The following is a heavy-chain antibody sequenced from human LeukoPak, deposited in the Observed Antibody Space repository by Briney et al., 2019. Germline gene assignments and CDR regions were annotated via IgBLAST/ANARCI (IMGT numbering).Heavy chain of an antibody. CDR1: GYTFTIYG. J-gene: IGHJ4*02. CDR2: ISAYNDNT. V-gene: IGHV1-18*01. CDR3: ARDYGNYDRFDC. Sequence: GASVTVSFKASGYTFTIYGISWVRQAPGQGVEWMGWISAYNDNTNYAQKFQGRATMTTDTSTSTAYMELRSLRSDDTAVYYGARDYGNYDRFDCWGQGTLVTVSS. D-gene: IGHD4-11*01.